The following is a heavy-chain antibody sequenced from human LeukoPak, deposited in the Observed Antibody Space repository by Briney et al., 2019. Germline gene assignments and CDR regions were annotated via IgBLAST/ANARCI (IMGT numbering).Heavy chain of an antibody. Sequence: SETLSLTCTVSSGSISTSNYYWGWVRQPPGKALEWIGNIFYSGSTYYSPSLKSRVTISVDTSKNQFSLKLSSVTAADTAVYYCARERIRSYPKRNYYMDVWGKGTTVTVSS. CDR3: ARERIRSYPKRNYYMDV. D-gene: IGHD1-26*01. CDR1: SGSISTSNYY. V-gene: IGHV4-39*07. CDR2: IFYSGST. J-gene: IGHJ6*03.